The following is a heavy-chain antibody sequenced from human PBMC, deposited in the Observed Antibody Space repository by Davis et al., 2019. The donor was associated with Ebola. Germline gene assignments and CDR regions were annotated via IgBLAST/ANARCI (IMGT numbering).Heavy chain of an antibody. J-gene: IGHJ4*02. CDR3: ARSYHYDTSGYLPSLDY. Sequence: AASVKVSCKASGYTFTGYYIHWVRQAPGQGLEWMGWISPHTGGSNYAQKFQGSVTMTRDTSISTAYMELSRLRSDDTAVYYCARSYHYDTSGYLPSLDYWGQGTLVTVSS. CDR2: ISPHTGGS. V-gene: IGHV1-2*04. CDR1: GYTFTGYY. D-gene: IGHD3-22*01.